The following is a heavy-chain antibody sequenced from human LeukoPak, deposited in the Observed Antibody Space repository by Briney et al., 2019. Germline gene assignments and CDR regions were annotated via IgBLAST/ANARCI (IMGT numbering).Heavy chain of an antibody. Sequence: ASVKVSCKASGYTFTSYDINWVRQATGQGLEWMGWMNPNSGNTGYAQKFQGRVTMTRNTSISTAYMELSSLRSEDTAVYYCAREATYYYDSSGYAAFDIWGQGTMVTVSS. CDR1: GYTFTSYD. D-gene: IGHD3-22*01. J-gene: IGHJ3*02. CDR2: MNPNSGNT. CDR3: AREATYYYDSSGYAAFDI. V-gene: IGHV1-8*01.